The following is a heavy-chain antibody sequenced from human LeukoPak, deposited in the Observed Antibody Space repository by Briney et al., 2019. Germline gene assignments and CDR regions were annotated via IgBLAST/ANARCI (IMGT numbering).Heavy chain of an antibody. V-gene: IGHV4-30-2*01. CDR3: ARQYSSSLGYFDL. Sequence: SQTLSLTCTVSGGSISSGGYYWSWIRQPPGMGLEWIGYIYHSGSTYYNPSLKSRVTISVDRSKNQFSLKLSSVTAADTAVYYCARQYSSSLGYFDLWGRGTLVTVSS. J-gene: IGHJ2*01. D-gene: IGHD6-6*01. CDR2: IYHSGST. CDR1: GGSISSGGYY.